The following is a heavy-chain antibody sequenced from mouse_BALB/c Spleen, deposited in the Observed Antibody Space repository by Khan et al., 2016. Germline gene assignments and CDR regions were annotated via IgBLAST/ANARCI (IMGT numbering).Heavy chain of an antibody. V-gene: IGHV10-1*02. CDR1: GFTFNTYA. CDR3: VRQSGNYEAWFAY. D-gene: IGHD2-1*01. CDR2: IRSKSNNYAT. J-gene: IGHJ3*01. Sequence: EVQLVESGGGLVQPKGSLKLSCAASGFTFNTYAMNWVRQAPGKGLEWVARIRSKSNNYATYYADSVKDRFTISRDDSQSMLYLQMNNLKTEDTAMYYCVRQSGNYEAWFAYWGKGTLVTVSA.